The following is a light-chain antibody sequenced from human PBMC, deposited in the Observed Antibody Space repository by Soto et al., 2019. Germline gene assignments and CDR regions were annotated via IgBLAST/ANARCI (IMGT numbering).Light chain of an antibody. CDR1: QNIDNN. Sequence: ERVITQSPATLSVSPWARVTLSCSARQNIDNNLAWYQQRPGQPPRPLIYGAYTRANGIPARFSGSGSGTEFTLTISSLQSEDFAVYCCQQYNNWPPLTFGGGTKVEIK. J-gene: IGKJ4*01. V-gene: IGKV3D-15*01. CDR2: GAY. CDR3: QQYNNWPPLT.